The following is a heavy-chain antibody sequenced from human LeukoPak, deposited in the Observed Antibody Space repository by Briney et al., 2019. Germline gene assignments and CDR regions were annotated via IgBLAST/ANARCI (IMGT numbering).Heavy chain of an antibody. CDR3: AKIGTGVWWFGELEDY. CDR1: GGSFSGYY. CDR2: MNHSGSA. J-gene: IGHJ4*02. D-gene: IGHD3-10*01. Sequence: SETLSLTCAVYGGSFSGYYWTWIRQPPGKGLEWIGEMNHSGSANYNPSLKSRVTISVDTSKNQFSPKLSSVTAADTAVYYCAKIGTGVWWFGELEDYWGQGTLVTVSS. V-gene: IGHV4-34*01.